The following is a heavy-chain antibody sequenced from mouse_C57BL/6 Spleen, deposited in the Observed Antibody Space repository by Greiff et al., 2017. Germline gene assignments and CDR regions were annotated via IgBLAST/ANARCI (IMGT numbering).Heavy chain of an antibody. V-gene: IGHV1-52*01. Sequence: QVQLQQPGAELVRPGSSVKLSCKASGYTFTSYWMHWVKQRPIKGLEWIGNIDPSDSETHYNQKFKDKATLTVDKSSSTAYMQRSSLTSEDSAVYYFARNGDGSMDYFDYWGQGTTLTVSS. CDR2: IDPSDSET. CDR3: ARNGDGSMDYFDY. J-gene: IGHJ2*01. CDR1: GYTFTSYW. D-gene: IGHD1-1*01.